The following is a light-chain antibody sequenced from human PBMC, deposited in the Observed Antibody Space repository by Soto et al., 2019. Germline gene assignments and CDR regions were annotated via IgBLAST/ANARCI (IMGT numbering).Light chain of an antibody. CDR1: SSDVGGYNY. V-gene: IGLV2-8*01. Sequence: QSALPQPPSASGSPGQSVPISCTGTSSDVGGYNYVSWYQQHPGKAPKLMIYEVTKGPSGVPDRFSGSKSGNTASLTVSGRQAEDEADYYCSSYAGSNNLGVFGTGTKLTVL. CDR2: EVT. CDR3: SSYAGSNNLGV. J-gene: IGLJ1*01.